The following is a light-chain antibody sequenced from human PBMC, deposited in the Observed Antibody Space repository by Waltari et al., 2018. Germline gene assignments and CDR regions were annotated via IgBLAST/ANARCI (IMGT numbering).Light chain of an antibody. CDR2: DAS. CDR1: QGINNF. J-gene: IGKJ5*01. V-gene: IGKV1-33*01. Sequence: DIQMTQSHSSLSASVGDRVTITCQASQGINNFLNWYQQRPGKAPDLLIYDASNLEKGVPSRFSGSGSGTDFTFTISSVQPEDIATYYCQQHYSLPITFGQGTRLEIK. CDR3: QQHYSLPIT.